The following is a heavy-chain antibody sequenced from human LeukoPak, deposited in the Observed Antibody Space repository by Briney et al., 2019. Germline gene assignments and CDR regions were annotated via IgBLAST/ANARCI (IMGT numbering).Heavy chain of an antibody. J-gene: IGHJ3*02. D-gene: IGHD3-16*01. CDR1: GGSVSSGSYY. CDR3: AVGGSAFDI. V-gene: IGHV4-61*01. Sequence: SETLSLTCTVSGGSVSSGSYYWSWIRQPPGKGLEWIGYIYYSGSTNYNPSLKSRVTISVDTSKNQFSLKLSSVTAADTAVYYCAVGGSAFDIWGQGTMVTVSS. CDR2: IYYSGST.